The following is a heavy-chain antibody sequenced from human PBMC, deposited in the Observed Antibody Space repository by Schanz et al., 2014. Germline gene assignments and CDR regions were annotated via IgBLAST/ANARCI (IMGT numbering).Heavy chain of an antibody. D-gene: IGHD6-19*01. J-gene: IGHJ4*02. CDR2: INAGTGNT. V-gene: IGHV1-18*04. CDR1: GYTFVSYS. CDR3: ARGGYSSGWYDRDIAHFDY. Sequence: QVQLVQSGAEVKKPGASVKVSCKASGYTFVSYSMHWVRQAPGQGLEWMGWINAGTGNTEYSQKFQGRVTMTTDTSTSTAYMELRSLRSDDTAVYYCARGGYSSGWYDRDIAHFDYWGQGTLVTVSS.